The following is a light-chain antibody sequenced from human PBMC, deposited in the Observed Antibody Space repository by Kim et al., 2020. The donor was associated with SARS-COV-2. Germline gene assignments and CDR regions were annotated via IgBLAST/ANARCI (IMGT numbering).Light chain of an antibody. CDR3: TSYTFSSTWV. V-gene: IGLV2-14*03. CDR2: DVT. J-gene: IGLJ3*02. Sequence: GQSITISCTGTYSDIGAYNFVSWYQQYLGKVPKLIIYDVTERPSGVSNRFSGSKSDNTVSLTISGLQAEDEADYYCTSYTFSSTWVFGGGTQLTVL. CDR1: YSDIGAYNF.